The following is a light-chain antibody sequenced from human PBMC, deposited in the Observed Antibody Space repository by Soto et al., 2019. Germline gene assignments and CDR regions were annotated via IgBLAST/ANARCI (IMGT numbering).Light chain of an antibody. CDR1: SGDVGSYDL. CDR2: EVT. J-gene: IGLJ2*01. V-gene: IGLV2-23*02. Sequence: ALTQPASVSGSPGQSITISCTGTSGDVGSYDLVSWYQQPPGKAPKLMIYEVTKRPSGVSDRFSGSKSGNTASLTISGLQAEDEANYYCCSYAGSSTVIFGGGTKVTVL. CDR3: CSYAGSSTVI.